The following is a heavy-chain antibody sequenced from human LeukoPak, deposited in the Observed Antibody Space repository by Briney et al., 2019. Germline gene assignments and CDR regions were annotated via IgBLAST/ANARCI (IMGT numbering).Heavy chain of an antibody. CDR3: ARGQVPAARGYNWFDP. D-gene: IGHD2-2*01. J-gene: IGHJ5*02. CDR2: INARGDT. CDR1: GVSFDDYY. V-gene: IGHV4-34*01. Sequence: PSETLSLTCAVSGVSFDDYYWAWVRQTPGKGLEWIGEINARGDTNFNPSFKSRVTISVDTSKTHFSLRLTSMIAADSAFYYCARGQVPAARGYNWFDPWGQGTLVTVSS.